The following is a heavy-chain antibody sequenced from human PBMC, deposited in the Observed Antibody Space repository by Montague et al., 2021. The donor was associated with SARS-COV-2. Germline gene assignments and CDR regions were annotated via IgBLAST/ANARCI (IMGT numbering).Heavy chain of an antibody. D-gene: IGHD3-22*01. V-gene: IGHV4-34*01. CDR1: GGSLSGYH. CDR2: IGPSGST. Sequence: SETLSLTRGLSGGSLSGYHWSWIRQPPGKGLEWIGEIGPSGSTNYNPSLKSRVIISLDTSKNQFSLKLSSVTAADTAVYYCARGLIDITMMVVVFTGASLYFDYGGQGILVTVSS. J-gene: IGHJ4*02. CDR3: ARGLIDITMMVVVFTGASLYFDY.